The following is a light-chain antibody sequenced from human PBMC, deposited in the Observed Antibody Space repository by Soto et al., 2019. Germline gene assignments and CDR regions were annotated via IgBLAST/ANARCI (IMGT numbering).Light chain of an antibody. V-gene: IGKV3-20*01. CDR2: GTS. CDR3: TQYHSTIRA. J-gene: IGKJ1*01. Sequence: EIVLTQSPGTLSLSPGESATLSCTTSQSVINNYVAWYQQKPGQAPSLLIYGTSGRATGIPDRFSAGGSGTDFTLTISRLEPEDFAVYCTQYHSTIRAFGQGTKVDIK. CDR1: QSVINNY.